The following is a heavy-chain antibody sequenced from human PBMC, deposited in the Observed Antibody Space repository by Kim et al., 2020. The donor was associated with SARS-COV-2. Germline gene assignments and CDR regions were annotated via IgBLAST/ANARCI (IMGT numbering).Heavy chain of an antibody. CDR2: INPDSGRT. CDR3: ARDGGWYLSWFDP. Sequence: ASVKVSCKASGFTFTAYYIHWVRQAPGQGLEWMGCINPDSGRTHYAQKFQVRFTMTRDTSITTAYMELSSLTSDDTAVYYCARDGGWYLSWFDPWGQGTLVTVSS. D-gene: IGHD6-19*01. J-gene: IGHJ5*02. CDR1: GFTFTAYY. V-gene: IGHV1-2*02.